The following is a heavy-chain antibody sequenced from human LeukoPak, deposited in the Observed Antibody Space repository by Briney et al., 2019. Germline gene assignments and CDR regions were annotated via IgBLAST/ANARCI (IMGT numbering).Heavy chain of an antibody. V-gene: IGHV3-48*01. Sequence: RPGGSLRLSCAASGFTFSSYSVNWVRQAPGKGLEWVSYISSSSSSNIYYADSVRGRFTISRDNAKNSLFLQMNSLRAEDTAVYYCARDGAGSYYSDYWGQGTLVTVSS. CDR3: ARDGAGSYYSDY. CDR2: ISSSSSSNI. D-gene: IGHD3-10*01. J-gene: IGHJ4*02. CDR1: GFTFSSYS.